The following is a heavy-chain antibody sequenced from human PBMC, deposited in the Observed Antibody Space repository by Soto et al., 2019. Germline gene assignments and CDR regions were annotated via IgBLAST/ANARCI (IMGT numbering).Heavy chain of an antibody. CDR3: ARDAAARSEVSWFDP. Sequence: VNVSCKASGGTFSSYAISWVRQTPGQGLEWMGGIIPIFGTANYAQKFQGRVTITADESTSTAYMELSSLRSEDTAVYYCARDAAARSEVSWFDPWGQGTLVTVSS. V-gene: IGHV1-69*13. J-gene: IGHJ5*02. CDR1: GGTFSSYA. D-gene: IGHD6-13*01. CDR2: IIPIFGTA.